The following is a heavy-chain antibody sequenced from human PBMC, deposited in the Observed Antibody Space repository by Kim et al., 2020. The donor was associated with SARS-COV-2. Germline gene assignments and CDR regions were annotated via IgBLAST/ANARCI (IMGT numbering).Heavy chain of an antibody. Sequence: GGSLRLSCAASGFTFSSYAMNWVRQAPGKGLEWVAVISYDGSNEYYADSVKGRFTISRDNSKNTLYLQMNNLRAEDTAVYYCASAGGRSFQGYRGTGT. V-gene: IGHV3-30*04. D-gene: IGHD1-26*01. CDR3: ASAGGRSFQGY. J-gene: IGHJ1*01. CDR1: GFTFSSYA. CDR2: ISYDGSNE.